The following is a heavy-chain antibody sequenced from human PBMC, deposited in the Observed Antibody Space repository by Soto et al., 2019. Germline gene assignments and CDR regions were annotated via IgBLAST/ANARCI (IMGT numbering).Heavy chain of an antibody. CDR2: IYYSGST. CDR1: GGSISSYY. CDR3: ASQNYGSGSTYFDY. D-gene: IGHD3-10*01. V-gene: IGHV4-59*08. Sequence: SLTCTVSGGSISSYYWSWIRQPPGKGLEWIGYIYYSGSTNYNPSLKSRVTISVDTSKNQFSLKLNSMTAADTAVYYCASQNYGSGSTYFDYWGQGTLVTVSS. J-gene: IGHJ4*02.